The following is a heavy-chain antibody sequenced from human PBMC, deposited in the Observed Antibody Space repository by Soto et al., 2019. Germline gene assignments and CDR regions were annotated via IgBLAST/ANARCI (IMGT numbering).Heavy chain of an antibody. J-gene: IGHJ6*02. CDR2: IIPIFGTA. CDR3: ARGRGLAVAGTQGRLGYYGMDV. D-gene: IGHD6-19*01. CDR1: GGTFSSYA. V-gene: IGHV1-69*01. Sequence: QVQLVQSGAEVKKPGSSVKVSCKASGGTFSSYAISWVRQAPGQGLEWLGWIIPIFGTANYAQKFQGRVTITADDSTSTAYMELSSLRCADTAVSYCARGRGLAVAGTQGRLGYYGMDVWVQGTTVTVSS.